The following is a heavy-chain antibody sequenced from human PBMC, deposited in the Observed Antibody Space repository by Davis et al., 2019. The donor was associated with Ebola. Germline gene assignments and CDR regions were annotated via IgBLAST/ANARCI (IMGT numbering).Heavy chain of an antibody. CDR3: ARHSVTITRGFDY. CDR1: GGSISSSSYY. J-gene: IGHJ4*02. V-gene: IGHV4-39*01. CDR2: IYYSGST. D-gene: IGHD3-10*01. Sequence: MPSETLSLTCTVSGGSISSSSYYWGWIRQPPGRGLEWIGSIYYSGSTYYNPSLKSRVTISVDTSKNQFSLKLSSVTAADTAVYYCARHSVTITRGFDYWGQGILVTVSS.